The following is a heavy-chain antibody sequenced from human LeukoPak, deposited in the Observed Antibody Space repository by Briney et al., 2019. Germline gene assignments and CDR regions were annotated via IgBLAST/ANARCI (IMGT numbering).Heavy chain of an antibody. CDR3: ARSAPYSGSEGPFDY. V-gene: IGHV4-30-2*01. D-gene: IGHD5-12*01. CDR1: GGSVSRGGYS. Sequence: SETLSLTCAVAGGSVSRGGYSGSWIRQPPGKGLEWIGYIYHSGSTYYNPSLKTRVTISVDRSKNQFSLKLSSVTAAATAVYYCARSAPYSGSEGPFDYWGQGTLVTVSS. CDR2: IYHSGST. J-gene: IGHJ4*02.